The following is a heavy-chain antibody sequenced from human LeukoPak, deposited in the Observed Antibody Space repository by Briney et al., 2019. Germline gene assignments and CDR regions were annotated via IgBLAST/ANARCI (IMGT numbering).Heavy chain of an antibody. CDR2: ISGSGGST. Sequence: PGGSLRLSCAASGFTFSSYWMSWVRQAPGKGLEWVSAISGSGGSTYYADSVKGRFTISRDNSKNTLYLQMNSLRAEDTAVYYCAKGRPHDYGDYERFDYWGQGTLVTVSS. J-gene: IGHJ4*02. CDR3: AKGRPHDYGDYERFDY. D-gene: IGHD4-17*01. CDR1: GFTFSSYW. V-gene: IGHV3-23*01.